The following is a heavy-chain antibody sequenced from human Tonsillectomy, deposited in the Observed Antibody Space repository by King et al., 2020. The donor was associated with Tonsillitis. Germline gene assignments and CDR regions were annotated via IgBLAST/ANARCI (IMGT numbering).Heavy chain of an antibody. CDR2: ISGSGGST. CDR1: GFTFSSYA. V-gene: IGHV3-23*04. Sequence: VQLVESGGGLIQPGGSLRLSCAASGFTFSSYAMNWVRQAPGKGLDWVSGISGSGGSTYYADSVEGRFAISRDNSKNTLYLQMNSLRAEDTAVYYCAKDRDFWSRHGMDVWGQGTTVTVSS. CDR3: AKDRDFWSRHGMDV. D-gene: IGHD3-3*01. J-gene: IGHJ6*02.